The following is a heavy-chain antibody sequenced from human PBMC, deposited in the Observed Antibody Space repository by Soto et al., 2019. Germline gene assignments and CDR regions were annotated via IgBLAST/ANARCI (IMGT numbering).Heavy chain of an antibody. J-gene: IGHJ5*02. CDR1: GFSLSTSGVA. CDR2: IYWDDDK. CDR3: AHRRGYYGSGSCSGMFWFDP. D-gene: IGHD3-10*01. Sequence: QITLKESGPTLVKPTQTLTLTCTFSGFSLSTSGVAVGWIRQPPGKALEWLALIYWDDDKRYSPSLKSRLTNAKDTSKNQVVRTMTNMDPVDTATYYCAHRRGYYGSGSCSGMFWFDPWGQGTLVTVSS. V-gene: IGHV2-5*02.